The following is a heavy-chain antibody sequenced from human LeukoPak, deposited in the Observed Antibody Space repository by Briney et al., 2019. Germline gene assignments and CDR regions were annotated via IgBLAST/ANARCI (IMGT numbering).Heavy chain of an antibody. J-gene: IGHJ4*02. CDR1: GFTFSSAC. Sequence: GGSLRLSCAASGFTFSSACLSWVRQAPGKGLEWVGRIRTKSDGETVDYAAPVKGRFTISRDDSKNTLFLQMNSLKTEDTAVYYCATPALGRRLYYYDYWGQGTLVTVSP. V-gene: IGHV3-15*07. D-gene: IGHD3-16*01. CDR2: IRTKSDGETV. CDR3: ATPALGRRLYYYDY.